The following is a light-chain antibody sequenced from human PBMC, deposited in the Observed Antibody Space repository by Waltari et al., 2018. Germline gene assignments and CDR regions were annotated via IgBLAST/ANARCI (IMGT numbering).Light chain of an antibody. J-gene: IGKJ2*01. V-gene: IGKV4-1*01. CDR3: QQYYSTPYT. Sequence: DIMMTQSPDSLAVSLGERATIHSKSSQSILFTSNNKNYLAWYQQRPGQPPKLLIYWASTRESGVPDRFSGSGSGTDFTLTISSLQTEDVAVYYCQQYYSTPYTFGQGTKLEI. CDR1: QSILFTSNNKNY. CDR2: WAS.